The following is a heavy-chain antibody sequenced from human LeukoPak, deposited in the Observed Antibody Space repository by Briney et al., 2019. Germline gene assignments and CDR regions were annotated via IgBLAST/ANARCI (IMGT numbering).Heavy chain of an antibody. D-gene: IGHD3-3*01. CDR3: ARARSGYYYDY. CDR1: GFTFSRYW. Sequence: GGSLRLSCAASGFTFSRYWMSWVRQAPGRGLEWVVKVKEGGSEKYDVESVKGRFSISRDNAKNSLYLQMDSLRAEDTAVYYCARARSGYYYDYWGQGTLVTVSS. J-gene: IGHJ4*02. CDR2: VKEGGSEK. V-gene: IGHV3-7*01.